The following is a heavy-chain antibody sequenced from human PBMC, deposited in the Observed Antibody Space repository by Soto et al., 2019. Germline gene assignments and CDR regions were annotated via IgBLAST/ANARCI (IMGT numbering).Heavy chain of an antibody. Sequence: GASVKVSCKASGYTFTSYGISWVRQAPGQRLEWMGWISADNGNTNYSQKFQGRVTITRDTSASTAYMELSSLRSEDTAVYYCARGPGTGAPFDYWGQGTLVTVSS. V-gene: IGHV1-18*01. J-gene: IGHJ4*02. D-gene: IGHD6-13*01. CDR2: ISADNGNT. CDR1: GYTFTSYG. CDR3: ARGPGTGAPFDY.